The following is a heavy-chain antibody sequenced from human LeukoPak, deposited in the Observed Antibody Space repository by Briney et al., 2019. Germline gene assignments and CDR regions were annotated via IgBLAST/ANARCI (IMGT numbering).Heavy chain of an antibody. V-gene: IGHV3-21*01. CDR3: ARDSTGSYQLLPNYYYYYYMDV. CDR1: GFTFSDYI. D-gene: IGHD2-2*01. J-gene: IGHJ6*03. Sequence: GGSLRLSCSASGFTFSDYILDWVRQAPGKGLEWVSSISSSSSYIYYADSVKGRFTISRDNAKNSLYLQMNSLRAEDTAVYYCARDSTGSYQLLPNYYYYYYMDVWGKGTTVTVSS. CDR2: ISSSSSYI.